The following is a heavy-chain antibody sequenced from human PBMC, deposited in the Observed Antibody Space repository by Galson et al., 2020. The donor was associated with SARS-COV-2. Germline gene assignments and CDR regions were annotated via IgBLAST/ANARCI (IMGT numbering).Heavy chain of an antibody. D-gene: IGHD3-9*01. Sequence: GGSLRLSCVASGFTFRNYAMHWVRQAPGKGLEWVTVISDDGINKYYADSAKGRFTIFRDNSKYTLSLQMNSLRPDDTATYYCARDGPDILTGFYCLGTFDIWGQGTMVTVSS. J-gene: IGHJ3*02. V-gene: IGHV3-30-3*01. CDR2: ISDDGINK. CDR1: GFTFRNYA. CDR3: ARDGPDILTGFYCLGTFDI.